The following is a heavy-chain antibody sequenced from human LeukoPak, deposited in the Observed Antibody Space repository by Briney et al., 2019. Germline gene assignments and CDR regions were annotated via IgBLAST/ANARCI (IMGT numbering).Heavy chain of an antibody. V-gene: IGHV1-2*02. Sequence: GASVKVSCKASGGTFSSYAISWVRQAPGQGLEWMGWINPNSGGTNYAQKFQGRVTMTRDTSISTAYMELSRLRSDDTAVYYCARDAGGTVAGWFDPWGQGTLVTVSS. J-gene: IGHJ5*02. CDR3: ARDAGGTVAGWFDP. D-gene: IGHD6-19*01. CDR2: INPNSGGT. CDR1: GGTFSSYA.